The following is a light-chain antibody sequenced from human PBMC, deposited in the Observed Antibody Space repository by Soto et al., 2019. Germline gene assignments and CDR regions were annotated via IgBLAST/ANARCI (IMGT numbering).Light chain of an antibody. Sequence: QSVLTQPPSVSGAPGQRVTISCTGSSSNIGAGFDVHWYQQLPGTAPKLLIYANSNRPSGVPDRFSGSKSGTSASLAITGLQAEDEADYYCQSYDNRLSGSGVFGGGTKLTVL. CDR1: SSNIGAGFD. CDR2: ANS. CDR3: QSYDNRLSGSGV. V-gene: IGLV1-40*01. J-gene: IGLJ3*02.